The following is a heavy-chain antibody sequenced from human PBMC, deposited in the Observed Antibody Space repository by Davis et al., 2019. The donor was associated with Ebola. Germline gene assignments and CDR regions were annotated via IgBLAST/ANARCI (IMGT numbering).Heavy chain of an antibody. Sequence: PGGSLRLSCAASGFTFSSYWMHWVRQSPGKGLVWVSRICGDGKKTNYAEFVKGRVTTTRENAKNTLYLQMNSLRAEDTAVYYCARGSTTVTTPLDYCGQGTLVTDSS. V-gene: IGHV3-74*01. J-gene: IGHJ4*02. CDR1: GFTFSSYW. D-gene: IGHD4-17*01. CDR3: ARGSTTVTTPLDY. CDR2: ICGDGKKT.